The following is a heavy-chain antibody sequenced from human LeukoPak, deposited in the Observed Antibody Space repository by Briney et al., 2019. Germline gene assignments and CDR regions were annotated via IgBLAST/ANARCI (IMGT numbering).Heavy chain of an antibody. J-gene: IGHJ3*02. V-gene: IGHV3-30*03. CDR2: ISYDGSHK. CDR3: ARETTVVIGAFDI. D-gene: IGHD4-23*01. CDR1: GFTFRSEG. Sequence: GGSLRLSCAASGFTFRSEGMHWVRQAPGKGLEWMAVISYDGSHKYYADSVKGRFTISRDNAKNSLYLQMNSLRAEDTAVYYCARETTVVIGAFDIWGQGTMVTVSS.